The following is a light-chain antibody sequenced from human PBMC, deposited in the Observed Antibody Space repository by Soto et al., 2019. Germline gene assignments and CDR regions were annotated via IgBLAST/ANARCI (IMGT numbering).Light chain of an antibody. Sequence: EIVLTQSPGTLSLSPGERATLSCRASQSVSSSYLAWYQQKPGQAPRLLIYGASSRATGIPDRFSGSGSGTDFTLTISGLEPEDFAVYYCQRYGSSPPYTFGQGTKLEIK. CDR1: QSVSSSY. J-gene: IGKJ2*01. V-gene: IGKV3-20*01. CDR2: GAS. CDR3: QRYGSSPPYT.